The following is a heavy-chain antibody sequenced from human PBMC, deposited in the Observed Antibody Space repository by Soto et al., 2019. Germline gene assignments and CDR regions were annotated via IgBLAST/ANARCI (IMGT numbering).Heavy chain of an antibody. J-gene: IGHJ6*02. CDR1: GGTFSSYA. D-gene: IGHD6-25*01. Sequence: QVQLVQSGAEVKKPGSSVKVSCKASGGTFSSYAISWVRKAPGQGLELMGGNIPIFGTANYAQKCQGRVTITADESTSTAYRELSSLRSVDTAVYCCARGGSVGTSDYYGMDVWGQGTTVTFSS. CDR3: ARGGSVGTSDYYGMDV. V-gene: IGHV1-69*12. CDR2: NIPIFGTA.